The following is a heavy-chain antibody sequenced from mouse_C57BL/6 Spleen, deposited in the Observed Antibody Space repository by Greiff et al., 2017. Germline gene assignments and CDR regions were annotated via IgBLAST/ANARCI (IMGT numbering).Heavy chain of an antibody. CDR2: IYPGDGDT. V-gene: IGHV1-82*01. Sequence: QVQLQQSGPELVKPGASVKISCKASGYAFSSSWMNWVKQRPGKGLEWIGRIYPGDGDTNYNGKFKGKATLTADKSSSTAYMQLSSLTSEDSAVXFCARGDWDLYYFDYWGQGTTLTVSS. D-gene: IGHD4-1*01. CDR3: ARGDWDLYYFDY. J-gene: IGHJ2*01. CDR1: GYAFSSSW.